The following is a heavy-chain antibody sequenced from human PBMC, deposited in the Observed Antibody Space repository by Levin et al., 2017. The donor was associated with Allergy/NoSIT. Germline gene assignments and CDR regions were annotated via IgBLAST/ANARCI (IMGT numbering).Heavy chain of an antibody. Sequence: PGGSLRLSCAASGFTFSSYGMHWVRQAPGKGLEWVAVISYDGSNKYYADSVKGRFTISRDNSKNTLYLQMNSLRAEDTAVYYCAKDRGQGYGGVVVPAAMHHYYYGMDVWGQGTTVTVSS. D-gene: IGHD2-2*01. CDR1: GFTFSSYG. V-gene: IGHV3-30*18. CDR3: AKDRGQGYGGVVVPAAMHHYYYGMDV. J-gene: IGHJ6*02. CDR2: ISYDGSNK.